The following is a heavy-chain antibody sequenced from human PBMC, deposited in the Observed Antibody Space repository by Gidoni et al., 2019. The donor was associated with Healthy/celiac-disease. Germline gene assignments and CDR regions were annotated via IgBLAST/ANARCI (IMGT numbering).Heavy chain of an antibody. D-gene: IGHD2-15*01. V-gene: IGHV4-34*01. CDR3: ARGVWTVVTGEIFDY. CDR2: INHSGST. J-gene: IGHJ4*02. CDR1: GGSFSGYY. Sequence: QVQLQQWGAGLLKPSETLSLTCAVYGGSFSGYYWSWIRQPPGKGLEWIGEINHSGSTNYNPSLKSRVTISVDTSKNQFSLKLSSVTAADTAVYYCARGVWTVVTGEIFDYWGQGTLVTVSS.